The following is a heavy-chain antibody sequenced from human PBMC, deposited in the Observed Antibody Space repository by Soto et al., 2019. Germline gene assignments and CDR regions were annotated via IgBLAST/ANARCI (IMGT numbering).Heavy chain of an antibody. CDR3: AKDLGYGSGSFVGMDV. J-gene: IGHJ6*02. CDR1: GFTFSSYA. CDR2: ISGSGGST. V-gene: IGHV3-23*01. D-gene: IGHD3-10*01. Sequence: GSLRLSCAASGFTFSSYAMSWVRQAPGKGLEWVSAISGSGGSTYYADSVKGRFTISRDNSKNTLYLQMNSLRAEDTAVYYCAKDLGYGSGSFVGMDVWGQGTTVTVSS.